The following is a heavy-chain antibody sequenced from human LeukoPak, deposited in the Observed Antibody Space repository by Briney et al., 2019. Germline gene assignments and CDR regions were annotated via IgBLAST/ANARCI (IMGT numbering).Heavy chain of an antibody. D-gene: IGHD3-22*01. J-gene: IGHJ4*02. V-gene: IGHV3-23*01. CDR2: ISGSGGST. CDR1: GFTFSSYA. CDR3: AKATYYYDSSGYEDYYFDY. Sequence: GGSLRLSCAASGFTFSSYAMSWVRQAPGKGLELVSAISGSGGSTYYADSVKGRFTISRDNSKNTLYLQMNSLRAEDTAVYYCAKATYYYDSSGYEDYYFDYWGQGTLVTVSS.